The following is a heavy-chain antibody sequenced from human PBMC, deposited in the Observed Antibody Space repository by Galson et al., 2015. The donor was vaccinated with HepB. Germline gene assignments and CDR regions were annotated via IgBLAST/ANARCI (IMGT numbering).Heavy chain of an antibody. J-gene: IGHJ6*03. CDR1: GGSFSGYY. V-gene: IGHV4-34*01. CDR3: ARGSADIVVVSSSGYYMDV. D-gene: IGHD2-2*01. CDR2: INHSGST. Sequence: ETLSLTCAVYGGSFSGYYWSWIRQPPGKGLEWIGEINHSGSTNYNPSLKSRVTISVDTSKNQFSLKLSSVTAADTAVYYCARGSADIVVVSSSGYYMDVWGKGTTVTVSS.